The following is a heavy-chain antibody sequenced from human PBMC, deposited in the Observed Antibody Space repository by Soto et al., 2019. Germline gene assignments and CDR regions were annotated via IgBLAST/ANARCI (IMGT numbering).Heavy chain of an antibody. CDR2: INAGNGNT. D-gene: IGHD1-7*01. Sequence: ASVTVSCQASGYTFTSYAMHWVRQAPGQRLEWMGWINAGNGNTKYSQKFQGRVTITRDTSASTAYMELSSLRSEDTAVYYCARDLTGTTAMDVWGKGTTVTVS. J-gene: IGHJ6*03. CDR3: ARDLTGTTAMDV. CDR1: GYTFTSYA. V-gene: IGHV1-3*01.